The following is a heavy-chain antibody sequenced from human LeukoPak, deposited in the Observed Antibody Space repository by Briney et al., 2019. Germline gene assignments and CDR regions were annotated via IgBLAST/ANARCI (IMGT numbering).Heavy chain of an antibody. CDR2: IRSKAYGGTT. V-gene: IGHV3-49*03. CDR1: GFTFGDYA. Sequence: GGSLRLSCTASGFTFGDYAMSWFRQAPGKGLEWVGFIRSKAYGGTTEYAASVKGRFTISRDDSKSIAYLQMNSLKTEDTAVYYCTRDIFYFYYYYGMDVWGQGTTVTVSS. CDR3: TRDIFYFYYYYGMDV. J-gene: IGHJ6*02. D-gene: IGHD3-3*01.